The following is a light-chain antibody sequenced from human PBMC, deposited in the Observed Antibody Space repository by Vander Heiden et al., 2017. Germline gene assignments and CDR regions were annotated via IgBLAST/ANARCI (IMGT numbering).Light chain of an antibody. Sequence: QTVVTQEPSFSVSPGGTVTPTCGLSSASVSTSYHPSWYQQTPGQAPRTLIYSTNIRSSGVPDRFSGSILGNKAALTITGAQADDESDYYCLLYMSGGISVFGTGTKVTVL. CDR1: SASVSTSYH. CDR3: LLYMSGGISV. CDR2: STN. J-gene: IGLJ1*01. V-gene: IGLV8-61*01.